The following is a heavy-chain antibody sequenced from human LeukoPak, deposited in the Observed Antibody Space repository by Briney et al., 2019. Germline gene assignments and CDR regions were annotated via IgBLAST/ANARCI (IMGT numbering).Heavy chain of an antibody. CDR3: AIGRGISGDHIYPDY. CDR2: IYESGST. CDR1: GYSISSGKY. J-gene: IGHJ4*02. Sequence: SETLSLTCSVSGYSISSGKYWAWIRQTPGKGLEWIGSIYESGSTYYTPSLKSRVTMSVDTSKKQCSLSLTSVTAADTAVYFCAIGRGISGDHIYPDYWGKGIQVTVSS. D-gene: IGHD2-21*01. V-gene: IGHV4-38-2*02.